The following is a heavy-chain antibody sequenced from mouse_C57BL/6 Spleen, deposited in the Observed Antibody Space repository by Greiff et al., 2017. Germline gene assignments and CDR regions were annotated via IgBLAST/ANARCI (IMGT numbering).Heavy chain of an antibody. V-gene: IGHV1-15*01. D-gene: IGHD1-1*01. CDR2: IDPETGGT. CDR1: GYTFTDYE. J-gene: IGHJ2*01. CDR3: TRIPYYYGSSPYYFDY. Sequence: VQLQESGAELVRPGASVTLSCKASGYTFTDYEMHWVKQTPVHGLEWIGAIDPETGGTAYNQKFKGKAILTADKSSSTAYMELRSLTSEDSAVYYCTRIPYYYGSSPYYFDYWGQGTTLTVSS.